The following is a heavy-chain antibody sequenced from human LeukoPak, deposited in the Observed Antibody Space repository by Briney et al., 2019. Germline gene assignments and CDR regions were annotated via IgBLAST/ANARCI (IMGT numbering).Heavy chain of an antibody. CDR2: IIPIFGTA. D-gene: IGHD5-12*01. CDR1: GGTFSSYA. V-gene: IGHV1-69*05. CDR3: ASSYNGGCDLLGGGLFRWFDP. J-gene: IGHJ5*02. Sequence: SVKVSCKASGGTFSSYAISWVRQAPGQGLEWMGGIIPIFGTANYAQKFQGRVTITTDESTSTAYMELSSLRSEDTAVYYCASSYNGGCDLLGGGLFRWFDPWGQGTLVTVSS.